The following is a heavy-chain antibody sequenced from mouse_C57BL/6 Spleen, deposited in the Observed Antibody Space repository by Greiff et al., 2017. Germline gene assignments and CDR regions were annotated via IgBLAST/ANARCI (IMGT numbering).Heavy chain of an antibody. V-gene: IGHV1-7*01. D-gene: IGHD1-3*01. J-gene: IGHJ4*01. CDR2: INPSSGYT. CDR3: ARSYNPGGYAMDY. Sequence: QVQLQQSGADLAKPGASVKLSCKASGYTFTSYWMHWVKQRPGQGLEWIGYINPSSGYTKYNQKFKDKATLTADKSSSTAYMQLSSLTYEDSAVYYCARSYNPGGYAMDYGGQGTSVTVSS. CDR1: GYTFTSYW.